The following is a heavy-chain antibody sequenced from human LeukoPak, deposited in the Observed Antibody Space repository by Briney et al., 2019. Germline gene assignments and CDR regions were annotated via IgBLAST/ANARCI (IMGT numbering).Heavy chain of an antibody. CDR3: ARDFRGGYDFWSGYYTPYYFDY. V-gene: IGHV4-4*02. CDR2: IYHSGST. D-gene: IGHD3-3*01. CDR1: GASISSSNW. Sequence: PSETLSLTCAVSGASISSSNWWSCVRPPPGKVLEWIGEIYHSGSTNYNPSLKSRVTISVDKSKNQFSLKLSSVTAADTAVYYCARDFRGGYDFWSGYYTPYYFDYWGQGTLVTVSP. J-gene: IGHJ4*02.